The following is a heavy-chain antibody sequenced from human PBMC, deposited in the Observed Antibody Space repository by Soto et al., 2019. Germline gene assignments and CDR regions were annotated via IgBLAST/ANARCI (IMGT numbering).Heavy chain of an antibody. J-gene: IGHJ5*02. CDR3: ASQTGYCISTSCPRWFDP. D-gene: IGHD2-2*01. V-gene: IGHV4-39*01. CDR1: GGSISSSSYY. Sequence: QLQLQESGPGLVKPSETLSLTCTVSGGSISSSSYYWGWIRQPPGKGLEWIGSIYYSGSTYYNPSLKSRVTISVDTSKNQFSLKLSSVTAADTAVYYCASQTGYCISTSCPRWFDPWGQGTLVTVSS. CDR2: IYYSGST.